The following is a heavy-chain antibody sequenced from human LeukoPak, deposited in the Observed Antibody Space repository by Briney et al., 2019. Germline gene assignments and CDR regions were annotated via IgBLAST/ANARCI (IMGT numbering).Heavy chain of an antibody. V-gene: IGHV4-34*01. CDR1: VGSFIGYH. J-gene: IGHJ4*02. D-gene: IGHD4-23*01. CDR2: INHTGNT. CDR3: ARDPTTVVITPYSFDD. Sequence: SETLSLTCSVSVGSFIGYHCSSIRQSPGKGLEWIGEINHTGNTNYNPSLKSRVTISIDTSKKQIFLKLRSLPPAATGVYSWARDPTTVVITPYSFDDWGQGTLVTVSS.